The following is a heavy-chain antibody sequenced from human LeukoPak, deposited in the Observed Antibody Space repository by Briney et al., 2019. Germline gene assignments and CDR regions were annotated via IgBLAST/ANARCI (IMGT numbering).Heavy chain of an antibody. CDR3: AKNIRVQLLCGFNY. V-gene: IGHV3-23*01. Sequence: PGGSLRLSCAASGFTFEASAMSWVRQAPGKGLEWVAVITGGGESTYYADSVKGRFTISRDNSKNTLFLQMNSLRAEDTAVYFCAKNIRVQLLCGFNYWGQGIVVTVSS. CDR1: GFTFEASA. D-gene: IGHD2-2*01. CDR2: ITGGGEST. J-gene: IGHJ4*02.